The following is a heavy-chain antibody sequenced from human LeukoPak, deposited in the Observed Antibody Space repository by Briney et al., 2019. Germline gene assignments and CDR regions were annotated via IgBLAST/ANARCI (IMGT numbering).Heavy chain of an antibody. Sequence: GASVKVSCKASGYTFIAYYMHWVRQAPGQGPEWMGRINPNSGCTNYAQKFQGRVTMTRDTSISTAYMELSRLRSDDTAVYYCARRGSGYYDSREAFDIWGQGTMVTVSS. CDR3: ARRGSGYYDSREAFDI. CDR2: INPNSGCT. D-gene: IGHD3-22*01. V-gene: IGHV1-2*06. J-gene: IGHJ3*02. CDR1: GYTFIAYY.